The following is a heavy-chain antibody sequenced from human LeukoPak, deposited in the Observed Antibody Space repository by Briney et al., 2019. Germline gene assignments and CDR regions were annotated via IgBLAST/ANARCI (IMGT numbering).Heavy chain of an antibody. CDR3: ARGSYCSGGICYSANWFDP. CDR1: GYTFTTYP. CDR2: ITAGNGNT. Sequence: GASVKVSCKASGYTFTTYPMHWVRQAPGQRLGWMGWITAGNGNTKCSQKFQGRVTITRDTSANTAYMELSSLRSEDTAVYYCARGSYCSGGICYSANWFDPWGQGTLVTVSS. J-gene: IGHJ5*02. V-gene: IGHV1-3*01. D-gene: IGHD2-15*01.